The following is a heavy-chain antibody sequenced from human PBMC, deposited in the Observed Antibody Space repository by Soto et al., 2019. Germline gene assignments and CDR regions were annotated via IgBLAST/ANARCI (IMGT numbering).Heavy chain of an antibody. J-gene: IGHJ6*02. V-gene: IGHV4-39*01. Sequence: SETLPLTCTVSGGSISSSSYYWGWIRQPPGKGLEWIGSIYYSGSTYYNPSLKSRVTISVDTSKNQFSLKLSSVTAADTAVYYCARQDGEQRYYYYGMDVWGQGTTVTVSS. D-gene: IGHD3-10*01. CDR2: IYYSGST. CDR1: GGSISSSSYY. CDR3: ARQDGEQRYYYYGMDV.